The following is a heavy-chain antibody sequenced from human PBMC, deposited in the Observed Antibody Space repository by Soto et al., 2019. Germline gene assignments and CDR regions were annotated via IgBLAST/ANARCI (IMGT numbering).Heavy chain of an antibody. CDR1: GFTFSVYW. J-gene: IGHJ4*02. Sequence: EVQLVESGGKVVQPGGSLRLSCVASGFTFSVYWMSWVRQAPGEGLEWVARIKFDGSGIQYAESVKGRFSISRDNAGNSVYLQMASLRAEDTAVYYCARDSGYSWVDSVNHYFDYWGQGALVTVTS. V-gene: IGHV3-7*01. D-gene: IGHD5-12*01. CDR3: ARDSGYSWVDSVNHYFDY. CDR2: IKFDGSGI.